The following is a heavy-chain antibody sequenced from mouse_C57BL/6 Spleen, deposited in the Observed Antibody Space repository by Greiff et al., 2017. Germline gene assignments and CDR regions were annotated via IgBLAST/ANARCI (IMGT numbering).Heavy chain of an antibody. CDR3: ALITTVVATDY. D-gene: IGHD1-1*01. Sequence: QVQLQQSGPELVKPGASVKISCKASGYSFTSYYIHWVKQRPGQGLEWSGWIYPGSGNTKYNEKFKGKATLTADTSSSTAYMQLSSLTSEDSAVYYCALITTVVATDYWGQGTTLTVSS. V-gene: IGHV1-66*01. CDR2: IYPGSGNT. CDR1: GYSFTSYY. J-gene: IGHJ2*01.